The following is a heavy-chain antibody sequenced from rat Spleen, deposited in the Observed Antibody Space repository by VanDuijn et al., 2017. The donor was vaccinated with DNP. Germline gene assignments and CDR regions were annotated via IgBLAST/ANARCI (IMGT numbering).Heavy chain of an antibody. J-gene: IGHJ2*01. CDR1: GFTFSNFP. CDR3: ARHGRRVFDY. D-gene: IGHD1-11*01. CDR2: ISTGGGST. Sequence: EVQLVESGGGLVQPRRSMKLSCTASGFTFSNFPMAWVRQAPTKGLEWVTTISTGGGSTYYRDSVKGRFTISRDNTKNTLYLQMNSLRSEDMATYFCARHGRRVFDYWGQGVMVTVSS. V-gene: IGHV5-46*01.